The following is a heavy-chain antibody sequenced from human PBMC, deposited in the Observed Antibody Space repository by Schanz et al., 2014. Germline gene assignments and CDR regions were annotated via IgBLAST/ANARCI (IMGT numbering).Heavy chain of an antibody. CDR3: ARDRVGASSYFDY. Sequence: EVKLLESGGHLVQPGGSLRLSCVASGFTFSTYAMSWVRQAPGKGLEWVSRMIGSGSSVFYADSVKGRFTISRDNLKNTVYLQMNNLRAEDTAVYYCARDRVGASSYFDYWGQGTLVTVSS. D-gene: IGHD1-26*01. V-gene: IGHV3-23*01. CDR2: MIGSGSSV. CDR1: GFTFSTYA. J-gene: IGHJ4*02.